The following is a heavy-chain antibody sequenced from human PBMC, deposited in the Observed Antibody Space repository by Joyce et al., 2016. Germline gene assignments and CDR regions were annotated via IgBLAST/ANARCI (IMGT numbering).Heavy chain of an antibody. CDR3: ARGGVGYSSGWYYNWFDP. CDR1: GGTFSSYA. J-gene: IGHJ5*02. Sequence: QVQLVQSGAEVKKPGSSVKVSCKASGGTFSSYAISWVRQAPGQGLGWMGGIIPIFGTTNYAQKFQGRVTITADESTSTAYMELSSLRSEDTAVYYCARGGVGYSSGWYYNWFDPWGQGTLVTVSS. V-gene: IGHV1-69*01. CDR2: IIPIFGTT. D-gene: IGHD6-19*01.